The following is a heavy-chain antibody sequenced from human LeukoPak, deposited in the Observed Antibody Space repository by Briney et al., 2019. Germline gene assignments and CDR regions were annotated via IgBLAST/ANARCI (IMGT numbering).Heavy chain of an antibody. Sequence: PGGSLRLPCEASGFPFSNACMHGVRQAPGKGLEWVGRIKNKNAGGTPHYAAPVKRSFTSSRDDSQSTLYLQMNSLTTEDTGLYCCSTGLRNPSVYWGQRTLVTVSS. CDR1: GFPFSNAC. CDR3: STGLRNPSVY. CDR2: IKNKNAGGTP. J-gene: IGHJ4*02. D-gene: IGHD5/OR15-5a*01. V-gene: IGHV3-15*01.